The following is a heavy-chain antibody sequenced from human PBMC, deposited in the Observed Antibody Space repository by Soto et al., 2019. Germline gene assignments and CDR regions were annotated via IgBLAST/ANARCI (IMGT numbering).Heavy chain of an antibody. CDR3: ARGRNMVREHYFDY. CDR1: GGSISSYY. J-gene: IGHJ4*02. D-gene: IGHD3-10*01. CDR2: IDTSGTT. V-gene: IGHV4-4*07. Sequence: SETLSLTCTVSGGSISSYYVSWIRQSAGKGLEWIGRIDTSGTTNYNPSLKSRVTMSVDASKNHFSLNLSSVTAADTAVYYCARGRNMVREHYFDYWGQGTLVTVSS.